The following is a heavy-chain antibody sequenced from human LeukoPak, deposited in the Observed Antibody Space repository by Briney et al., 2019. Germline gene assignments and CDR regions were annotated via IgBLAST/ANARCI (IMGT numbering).Heavy chain of an antibody. D-gene: IGHD6-13*01. J-gene: IGHJ4*02. CDR1: GFTVSSNY. V-gene: IGHV3-53*05. Sequence: GGSLRLSCAASGFTVSSNYMSWVRQAPGKGLEWVSVIYSGGSTHYTDSVKGRFTISRDNSKNTLYLQMDSLRVEDTAVYYCARRWSFDYWGQGTLVTVSS. CDR2: IYSGGST. CDR3: ARRWSFDY.